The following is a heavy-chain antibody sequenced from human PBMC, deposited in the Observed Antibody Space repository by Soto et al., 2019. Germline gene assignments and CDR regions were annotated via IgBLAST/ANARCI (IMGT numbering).Heavy chain of an antibody. Sequence: PGGSLRLSGAASEFTFSSYAMIWVRQAPGKGLEWVSAISGSGGSTYYADSVKGRFTISRDNSKNTLYLQMNSLRAEDTAVYYCANLRHGMDVWGQGTTVTVSS. CDR2: ISGSGGST. CDR1: EFTFSSYA. D-gene: IGHD6-6*01. J-gene: IGHJ6*02. CDR3: ANLRHGMDV. V-gene: IGHV3-23*01.